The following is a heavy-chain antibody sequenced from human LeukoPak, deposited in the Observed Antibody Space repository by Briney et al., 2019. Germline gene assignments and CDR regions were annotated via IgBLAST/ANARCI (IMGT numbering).Heavy chain of an antibody. D-gene: IGHD2-2*01. CDR3: AIYVGCSDTPCFYHLDV. CDR2: IYYSGT. CDR1: GGSISSCDYY. V-gene: IGHV4-31*03. Sequence: SETLSLTCTVSGGSISSCDYYWTWIRQHPGKGLEWIGYIYYSGTYYNPSLKRRASISEDTSKNQFSLKLTSVTAAGTGVYYCAIYVGCSDTPCFYHLDVWGKGTTVTVSS. J-gene: IGHJ6*03.